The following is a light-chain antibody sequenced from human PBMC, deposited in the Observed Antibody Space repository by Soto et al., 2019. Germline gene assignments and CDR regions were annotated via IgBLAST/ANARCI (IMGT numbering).Light chain of an antibody. V-gene: IGKV3-15*01. J-gene: IGKJ1*01. CDR1: QSVNSN. CDR3: QQYGSAWT. Sequence: EIVMTQSPASLSVSPGERGTLSCRASQSVNSNLAWYQQKPGQAPRLLIYDASTRATGIPARFSGSGSGTEFTLTISRLEPEDFAVYYCQQYGSAWTFGQGTKVDI. CDR2: DAS.